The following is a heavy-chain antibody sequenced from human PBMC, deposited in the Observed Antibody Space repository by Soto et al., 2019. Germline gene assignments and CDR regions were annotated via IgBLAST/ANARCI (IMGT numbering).Heavy chain of an antibody. CDR1: GFTFSNYD. Sequence: QVQLVESGGGVVQPGRSLRLSCATSGFTFSNYDMHWARHTPGKGLEWVAVISYDGSSKKYADSVKGRFTISRDNSKSTLTLQMNRLRGEDTAVYYCAANMLRAPLDPWGQGTLVIVS. D-gene: IGHD3-10*01. CDR2: ISYDGSSK. V-gene: IGHV3-30*03. J-gene: IGHJ5*02. CDR3: AANMLRAPLDP.